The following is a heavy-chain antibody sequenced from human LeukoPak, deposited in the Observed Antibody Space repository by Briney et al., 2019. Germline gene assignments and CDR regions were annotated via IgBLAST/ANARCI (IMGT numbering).Heavy chain of an antibody. V-gene: IGHV1-2*02. D-gene: IGHD6-13*01. CDR3: AREAPGIAAAGPSVDY. Sequence: GASVKVSCKASGYTFTGYYMHWVRQAPGQGLEWMGWINPNSGGTNYAQKFQGRVTMTRDTSISTAYMELSRLRSDDTAVYYCAREAPGIAAAGPSVDYWGQGTLVTVSS. CDR1: GYTFTGYY. J-gene: IGHJ4*02. CDR2: INPNSGGT.